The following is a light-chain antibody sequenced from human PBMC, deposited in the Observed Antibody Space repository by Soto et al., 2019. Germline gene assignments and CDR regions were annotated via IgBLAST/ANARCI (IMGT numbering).Light chain of an antibody. Sequence: QSVLTQPASVSGSLGQSITISCTGTSSDVGAYNYVSWYQQQPGKAPKLMISEVSNRPSGVSNRVSGSKSGNTASLIISALQAEDEADYYCCSFTSITTSVFGTGTKVTVL. CDR3: CSFTSITTSV. V-gene: IGLV2-14*01. J-gene: IGLJ1*01. CDR2: EVS. CDR1: SSDVGAYNY.